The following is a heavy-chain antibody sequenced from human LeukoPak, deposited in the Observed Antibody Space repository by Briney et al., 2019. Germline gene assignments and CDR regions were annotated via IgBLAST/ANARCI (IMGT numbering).Heavy chain of an antibody. V-gene: IGHV1-69*13. CDR2: IIPIFGKA. Sequence: GASVKVSCKASGGTFSNYAINWVRQAPGQGLEWMGGIIPIFGKANYAQKFQGRVTITADESTSTAYMELSSLRSEDTAVYYCAREGTYYYDSSGHYYFDYWGQGTLVTVSS. D-gene: IGHD3-22*01. CDR1: GGTFSNYA. J-gene: IGHJ4*02. CDR3: AREGTYYYDSSGHYYFDY.